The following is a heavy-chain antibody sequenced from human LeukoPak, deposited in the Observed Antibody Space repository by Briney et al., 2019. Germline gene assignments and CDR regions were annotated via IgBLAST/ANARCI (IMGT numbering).Heavy chain of an antibody. J-gene: IGHJ3*02. D-gene: IGHD3-22*01. CDR2: IKQDGGEK. CDR3: ARTLYYYDSSGSDDAFDI. V-gene: IGHV3-7*01. Sequence: GGSLRLSCAASGFTFSTSWMSWVRQAPGKGLEWVGNIKQDGGEKYYVDSVEGRFTISRDNAKNSLYLQMNSLRAEDTAVYYCARTLYYYDSSGSDDAFDIWGQGTMVTVSS. CDR1: GFTFSTSW.